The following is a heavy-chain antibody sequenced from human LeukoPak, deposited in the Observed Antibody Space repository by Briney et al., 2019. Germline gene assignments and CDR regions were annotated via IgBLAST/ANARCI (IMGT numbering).Heavy chain of an antibody. CDR3: TRIFSYGQCFDY. CDR1: GFRFSKYW. V-gene: IGHV3-7*03. CDR2: IDQDGSEK. Sequence: GGSLRLPCAASGFRFSKYWMSWVRQAPGKGLEWVANIDQDGSEKYYVDSVKGRFTISRDNAENSLYLQMNSLRAEDTAVYYCTRIFSYGQCFDYWGQGSLVTVSS. J-gene: IGHJ4*02. D-gene: IGHD5-18*01.